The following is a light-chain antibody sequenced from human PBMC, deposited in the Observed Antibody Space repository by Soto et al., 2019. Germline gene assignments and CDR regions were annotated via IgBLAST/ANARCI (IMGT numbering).Light chain of an antibody. J-gene: IGKJ2*01. V-gene: IGKV1-39*01. CDR2: AAS. CDR1: QNINSH. CDR3: QQSHITTLFT. Sequence: DLQMTQSPSSLSASIGDRVTITCRASQNINSHLNWYQQKPGKAPKVLIYAASRLQSGVPFRFSGSGSGTEFTLTISSLEPEDFATYYCQQSHITTLFTFGKGTKPEIK.